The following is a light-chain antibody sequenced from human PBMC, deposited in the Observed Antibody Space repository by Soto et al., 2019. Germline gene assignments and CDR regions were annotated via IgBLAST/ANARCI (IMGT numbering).Light chain of an antibody. J-gene: IGKJ4*01. V-gene: IGKV3-11*01. CDR1: QRVTDF. CDR3: QQRSKWPLT. CDR2: DAS. Sequence: SVLAQSPGPLSFSPGERATLSFRASQRVTDFLAWYQQQPGQAPRLLIYDASNRATGIPARFSGSGSGTDFTLTISSLEPEDFAVYYCQQRSKWPLTFGGGTNVDIK.